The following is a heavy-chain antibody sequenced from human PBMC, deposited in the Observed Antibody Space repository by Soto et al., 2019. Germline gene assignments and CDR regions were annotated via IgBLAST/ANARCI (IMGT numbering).Heavy chain of an antibody. J-gene: IGHJ4*02. CDR3: ARARDPYYYDTSGYSPFDY. Sequence: QVQLVESGGGLVKPGGSLRLSCAASGFTFSDYYMSWIRQAPGKGLEWVSYIYSSGSIIYYADSVKGRFTISRDNAKNSLYLQMTSLRAEDTAVYYCARARDPYYYDTSGYSPFDYWGQGTLVTVSS. CDR2: IYSSGSII. CDR1: GFTFSDYY. V-gene: IGHV3-11*01. D-gene: IGHD3-22*01.